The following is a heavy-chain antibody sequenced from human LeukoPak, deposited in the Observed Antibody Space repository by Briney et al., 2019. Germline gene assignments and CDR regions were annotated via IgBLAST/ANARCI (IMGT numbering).Heavy chain of an antibody. V-gene: IGHV3-23*01. Sequence: PAGSLRLSCAASGLTFSSYAMSWVRQAPGKGLQGVSPISGSGGCTYYADSVKGRFTISRDNSKNTLYLQMNSLRAEATAVYYCAKAEYDFWSASYYYYYYYMEVWGKGTTVTVSS. J-gene: IGHJ6*03. CDR1: GLTFSSYA. D-gene: IGHD3-3*01. CDR3: AKAEYDFWSASYYYYYYYMEV. CDR2: ISGSGGCT.